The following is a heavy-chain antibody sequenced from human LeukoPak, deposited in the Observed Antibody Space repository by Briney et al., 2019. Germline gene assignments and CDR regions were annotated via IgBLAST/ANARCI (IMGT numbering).Heavy chain of an antibody. CDR1: GDSISSSSYY. J-gene: IGHJ4*02. D-gene: IGHD3-10*01. V-gene: IGHV4-39*01. CDR3: ARRNYGSGRTDY. CDR2: IYYSGST. Sequence: PWETLSLTCTVSGDSISSSSYYWVWIRQPPGKGLEWIGNIYYSGSTYYNPSLNSRVTISVDTSKNQFSLKLSSVTAADTAVYYCARRNYGSGRTDYWGQGTLVTVSS.